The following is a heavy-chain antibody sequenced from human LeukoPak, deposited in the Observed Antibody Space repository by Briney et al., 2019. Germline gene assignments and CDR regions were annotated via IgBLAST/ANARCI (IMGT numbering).Heavy chain of an antibody. J-gene: IGHJ4*02. V-gene: IGHV3-23*01. CDR3: AKEGSLSLDY. CDR2: ITGSGDRT. Sequence: GGSLRLSCAASGFTFSSYAINWVRQAPGKGLEWVSSITGSGDRTYYTDSVRGRFTISRDNSRNTLYLQMNSLRAEDTALYFCAKEGSLSLDYRGQGTLVTVSS. CDR1: GFTFSSYA.